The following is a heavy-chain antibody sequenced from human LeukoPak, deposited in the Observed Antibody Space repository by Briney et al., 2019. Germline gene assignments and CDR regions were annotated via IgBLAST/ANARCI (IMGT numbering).Heavy chain of an antibody. J-gene: IGHJ4*02. Sequence: SETLSLTCAVYGGSFSGYHWSWIRQPPGKGLEWIGEINHSGSTNYNPSLKSRVTISVDTSKNQFSLKLSSVTAADTAAYYCASGYSSSWYTEKRSFDYWGQGTLVTVSS. D-gene: IGHD6-13*01. V-gene: IGHV4-34*01. CDR1: GGSFSGYH. CDR3: ASGYSSSWYTEKRSFDY. CDR2: INHSGST.